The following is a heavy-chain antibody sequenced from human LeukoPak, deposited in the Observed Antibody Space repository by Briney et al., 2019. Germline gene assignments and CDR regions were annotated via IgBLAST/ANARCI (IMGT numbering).Heavy chain of an antibody. J-gene: IGHJ5*02. D-gene: IGHD3-10*02. CDR3: AITYYWFDR. Sequence: ASVTVSCKASGYTFTNYGISWLRQAPGQGLEWMGWISAYNGNTNYAQKLQGRVTMTTDTSTNTAYMELRSLRSEDTAVYYCAITYYWFDRWGQGTLVTVS. CDR2: ISAYNGNT. V-gene: IGHV1-18*01. CDR1: GYTFTNYG.